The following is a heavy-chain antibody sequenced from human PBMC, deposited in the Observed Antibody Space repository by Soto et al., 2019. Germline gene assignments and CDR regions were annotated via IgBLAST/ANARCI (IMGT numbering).Heavy chain of an antibody. Sequence: QVQLVESGGGVVQPGRSLRLSCAASGFAFSSHGMHWVRQAPGKGLEWVAVIVREGSEKHYADSVKSRFTISRDNSKNTLSLEMNSLRAEDTAVYYCARDDDYDDNGLDSWGQGTLVTVSS. CDR1: GFAFSSHG. J-gene: IGHJ5*01. D-gene: IGHD4-17*01. V-gene: IGHV3-33*01. CDR3: ARDDDYDDNGLDS. CDR2: IVREGSEK.